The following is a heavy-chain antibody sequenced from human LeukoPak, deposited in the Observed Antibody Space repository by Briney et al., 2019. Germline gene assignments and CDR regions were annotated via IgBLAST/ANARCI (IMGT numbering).Heavy chain of an antibody. CDR2: IHPEGNEK. J-gene: IGHJ4*02. CDR1: GFTFSNFW. Sequence: GGSLRPSCALSGFTFSNFWMSWVRPAPGRGLEWVANIHPEGNEKYHVESVKGRFTISRDNAKNSLFLQMNGLRVEDTAVYYCARGDAFSGDHWGQGTLVTVSS. V-gene: IGHV3-7*04. CDR3: ARGDAFSGDH.